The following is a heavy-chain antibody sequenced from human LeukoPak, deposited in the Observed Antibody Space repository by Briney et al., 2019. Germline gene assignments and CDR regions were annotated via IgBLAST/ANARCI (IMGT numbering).Heavy chain of an antibody. J-gene: IGHJ3*02. V-gene: IGHV1-2*02. Sequence: ASVKVSCKASGYTFTGYYMHWVRQAPGQGLEWMGWINPNSGGTNYAQKFQGRVTMTRDTSISTAYMELSRLRSDDTAVYYCARGLATYDSNGYTAFDIWGQGTMVTVSS. CDR2: INPNSGGT. CDR3: ARGLATYDSNGYTAFDI. CDR1: GYTFTGYY. D-gene: IGHD3-22*01.